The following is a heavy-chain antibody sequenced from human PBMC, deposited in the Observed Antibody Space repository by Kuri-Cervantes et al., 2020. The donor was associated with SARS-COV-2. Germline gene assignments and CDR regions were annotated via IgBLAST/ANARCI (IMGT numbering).Heavy chain of an antibody. V-gene: IGHV3-64D*06. CDR2: ISSNGGST. Sequence: GESLKISCSASGFTFSSYAMHWVRQAPGKGLEYVSAISSNGGSTYYADSVKGRFTISRDNSKNTLYLQMSSLRAEDTAVYYCVKTLFPYGSGGSCSTPVIPRYGMDVWGQGTTVTVSS. CDR1: GFTFSSYA. D-gene: IGHD2-15*01. J-gene: IGHJ6*02. CDR3: VKTLFPYGSGGSCSTPVIPRYGMDV.